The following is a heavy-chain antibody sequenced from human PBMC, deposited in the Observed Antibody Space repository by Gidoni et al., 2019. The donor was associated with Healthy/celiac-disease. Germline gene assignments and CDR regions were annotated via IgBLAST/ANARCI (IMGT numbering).Heavy chain of an antibody. Sequence: QVQLVESGGGVVQPGRSLRLSCAASGFTFSSYGMHWVRLAPGTGLEWVAVISYDGSNKYYADYVKGRFTISRDNSKNTLYLQMNSLRAEDTAVYYCAKEGGYYTHYYYYYMDVWGKGTTVTVSS. CDR3: AKEGGYYTHYYYYYMDV. V-gene: IGHV3-30*18. CDR2: ISYDGSNK. D-gene: IGHD3-3*01. J-gene: IGHJ6*03. CDR1: GFTFSSYG.